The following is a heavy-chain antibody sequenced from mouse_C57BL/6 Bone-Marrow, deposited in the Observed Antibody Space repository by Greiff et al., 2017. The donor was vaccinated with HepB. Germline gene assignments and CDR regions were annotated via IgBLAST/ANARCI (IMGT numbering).Heavy chain of an antibody. V-gene: IGHV2-2*01. Sequence: VKLMESGPGLVQPSQSLSITCTVSGFSLTSYGVHWVRQSPGKGLEWLGVIWSGGSTDYNAAFISRLSISKDNSKSQVFFKMNSLQADDTAIYYCARNNLLLRFWFAYWGQGTLVTVSA. D-gene: IGHD1-1*01. CDR1: GFSLTSYG. CDR2: IWSGGST. J-gene: IGHJ3*01. CDR3: ARNNLLLRFWFAY.